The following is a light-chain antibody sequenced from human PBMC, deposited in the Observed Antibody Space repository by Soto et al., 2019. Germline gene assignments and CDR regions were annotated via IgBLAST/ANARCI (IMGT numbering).Light chain of an antibody. V-gene: IGLV2-23*02. CDR2: EVS. J-gene: IGLJ1*01. CDR1: SSDVGSYNL. Sequence: QSERNQPASVSGAPGQSITISCTGTSSDVGSYNLVSWYQQHPGKAPKLMIYEVSKRPSGVSNRFSGSKSGNTASLTISGLQAEDEADYYCCSYAGSSTPYVFGTGTKVTVL. CDR3: CSYAGSSTPYV.